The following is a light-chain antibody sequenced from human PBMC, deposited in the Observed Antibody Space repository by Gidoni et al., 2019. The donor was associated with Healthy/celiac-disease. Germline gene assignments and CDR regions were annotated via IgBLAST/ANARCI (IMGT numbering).Light chain of an antibody. V-gene: IGKV3-11*01. CDR2: DAS. CDR1: QSVSSY. CDR3: QQRSNWTYT. J-gene: IGKJ2*01. Sequence: EIVLTQSPATLSLSPGERATLSCRASQSVSSYLAWYQQKPDQAPRLLIYDASNRATGIPARFSGSGSGTDFTLTISSLGPEDFAVYYCQQRSNWTYTFGQGTKLEIK.